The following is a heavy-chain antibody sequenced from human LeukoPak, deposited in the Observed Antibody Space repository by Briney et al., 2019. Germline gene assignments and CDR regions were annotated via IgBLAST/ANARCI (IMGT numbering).Heavy chain of an antibody. CDR3: ARHQWHYYYYMGV. V-gene: IGHV4-39*01. J-gene: IGHJ6*03. CDR2: IYYSGDT. CDR1: GFTLSSYW. D-gene: IGHD6-19*01. Sequence: PGGSLRLSCAASGFTLSSYWMNWVRQAPGKGLEWIGSIYYSGDTYYNPSLKSRRVTISVDTSKNQFSLRLSSVTAADTAVYYCARHQWHYYYYMGVWGKGSTVTVSS.